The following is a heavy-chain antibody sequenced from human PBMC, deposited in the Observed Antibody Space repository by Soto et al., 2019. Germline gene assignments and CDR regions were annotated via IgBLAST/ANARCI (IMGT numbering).Heavy chain of an antibody. Sequence: PSETLSLTCAVYGGSFSGYYWSWIRQPPGKGLEWIGEINHSGSTNYNPSLKSRVTISVDTSKNQFSLKLSSVTAADTAVYYCARSTMGSRGGMDVWGQGTTVTSP. J-gene: IGHJ6*02. V-gene: IGHV4-34*01. CDR2: INHSGST. CDR1: GGSFSGYY. D-gene: IGHD3-10*01. CDR3: ARSTMGSRGGMDV.